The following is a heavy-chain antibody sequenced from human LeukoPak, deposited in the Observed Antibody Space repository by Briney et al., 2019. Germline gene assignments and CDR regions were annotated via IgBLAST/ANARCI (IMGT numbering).Heavy chain of an antibody. CDR2: ISNSSSYI. D-gene: IGHD3-16*01. V-gene: IGHV3-21*01. J-gene: IGHJ4*02. CDR1: GFTFSSYS. Sequence: GGSLRLSCAASGFTFSSYSMNWVRQAPGKGLEWVSSISNSSSYIYYADSVKGRFTISRDNAKNSLYLQMNSLRAEDTAVYYCARVGSRDKIWWGNRYWGQGTLVTVSS. CDR3: ARVGSRDKIWWGNRY.